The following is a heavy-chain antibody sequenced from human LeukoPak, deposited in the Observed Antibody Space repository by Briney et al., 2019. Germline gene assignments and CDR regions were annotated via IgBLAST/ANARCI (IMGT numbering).Heavy chain of an antibody. CDR1: GFSFSDYW. Sequence: GGSLRLSCAASGFSFSDYWMVWVRQAPGKGLVWVSRIDGDGTRTMYADSVKGRFTVSRDNAKNALYLQMDSLKDDDTAVYYCVASRWSGALDFWGQGYLSSSPQ. CDR2: IDGDGTRT. V-gene: IGHV3-74*03. J-gene: IGHJ4*02. D-gene: IGHD3-3*01. CDR3: VASRWSGALDF.